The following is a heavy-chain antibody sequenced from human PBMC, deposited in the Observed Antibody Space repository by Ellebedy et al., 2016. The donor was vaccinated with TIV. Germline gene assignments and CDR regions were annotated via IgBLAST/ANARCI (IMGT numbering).Heavy chain of an antibody. CDR1: GGTFSSYA. Sequence: AASVKVSCKASGGTFSSYAISWVRQAPGQVLEWMGGIIPIFGTANYAQKFQGRVTITADESPSTAYMELSSLRSEDTAVYYCAREKRKVTNAFDIWGQGTMVTVSS. CDR3: AREKRKVTNAFDI. D-gene: IGHD2-21*02. V-gene: IGHV1-69*13. J-gene: IGHJ3*02. CDR2: IIPIFGTA.